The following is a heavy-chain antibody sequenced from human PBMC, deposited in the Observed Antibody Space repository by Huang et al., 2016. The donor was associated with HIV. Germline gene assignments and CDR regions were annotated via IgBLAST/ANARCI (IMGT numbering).Heavy chain of an antibody. CDR3: ARGTRLTGLWYFDL. J-gene: IGHJ2*01. V-gene: IGHV3-74*01. CDR1: GFTFSSYW. CDR2: INGDVSST. D-gene: IGHD7-27*01. Sequence: EVQLVESGGGLVQPGGSLRLSCAASGFTFSSYWMHWVRHAPGKVLGWCSRINGDVSSTNYADSVKGRFTISRDNAKNTLYVQVNSLRAEDTAVYYCARGTRLTGLWYFDLWGRGTLVIVSS.